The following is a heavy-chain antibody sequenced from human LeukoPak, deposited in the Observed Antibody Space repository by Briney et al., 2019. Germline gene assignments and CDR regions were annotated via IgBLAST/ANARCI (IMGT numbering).Heavy chain of an antibody. CDR3: ARESGFSFGLGSSDDP. Sequence: ASVKVSCRASGYTFTGYYIHWVRQAPGQGPEWMGWINPNTGVSYNAQKLQGRVTTTRDTSVTTAYMGLSRLRVDVTAVYYCARESGFSFGLGSSDDPWGQGTLVTVSS. J-gene: IGHJ5*02. CDR1: GYTFTGYY. D-gene: IGHD3-10*01. CDR2: INPNTGVS. V-gene: IGHV1-2*02.